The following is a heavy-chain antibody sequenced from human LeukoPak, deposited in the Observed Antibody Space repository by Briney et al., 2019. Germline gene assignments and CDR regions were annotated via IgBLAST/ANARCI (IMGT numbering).Heavy chain of an antibody. J-gene: IGHJ4*02. CDR3: VGTPYYYGSGSSDY. CDR2: IYPGDSDT. Sequence: GESLKISCKGSGYSLTSYWIGWVRQMPGKGLEWMGIIYPGDSDTRYSPSFQGQVTISADKSISTAYLQWSSLKASDTAMYYCVGTPYYYGSGSSDYWGQGTLVTVSS. CDR1: GYSLTSYW. V-gene: IGHV5-51*01. D-gene: IGHD3-10*01.